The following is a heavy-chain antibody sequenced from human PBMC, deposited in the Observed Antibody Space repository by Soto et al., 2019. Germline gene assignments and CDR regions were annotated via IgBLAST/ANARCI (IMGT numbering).Heavy chain of an antibody. Sequence: PSETLSLTCNVSGASISYFCCSWIGQSPGKRLEWMGYLYYTGSTNYNPALKSRVTISLDTSKNQFSLKVRSVTAADTAVYYWARGGGYDFRFSQAPPIDVWGQGTTVTVSS. CDR3: ARGGGYDFRFSQAPPIDV. J-gene: IGHJ6*02. CDR1: GASISYFC. V-gene: IGHV4-59*01. CDR2: LYYTGST. D-gene: IGHD3-3*01.